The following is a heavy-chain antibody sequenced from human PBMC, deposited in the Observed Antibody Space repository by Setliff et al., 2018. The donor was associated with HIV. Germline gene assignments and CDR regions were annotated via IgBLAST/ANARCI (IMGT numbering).Heavy chain of an antibody. CDR3: AHTKLSQVWGY. J-gene: IGHJ4*02. D-gene: IGHD5-18*01. V-gene: IGHV2-26*01. CDR1: GFSLSNTTMG. Sequence: SGPTLVNPTETLTLTCTVSGFSLSNTTMGVSWIRQPPGKALEWLAHIFPNDEKSYSASLKSRLTISEDTSKSQVVLTMTNLDPVDTATYYCAHTKLSQVWGYWGQGTLVTVSS. CDR2: IFPNDEK.